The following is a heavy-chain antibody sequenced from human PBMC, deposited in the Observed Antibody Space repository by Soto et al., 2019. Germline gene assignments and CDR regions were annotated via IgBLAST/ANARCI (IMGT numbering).Heavy chain of an antibody. D-gene: IGHD3-9*01. CDR2: MNPNSGNT. CDR3: ASRSNYDILTGYYRPYYYYGMHV. V-gene: IGHV1-8*01. Sequence: ASVKVSCKASGYTFTSYDINWVRQATGQGLEWMGWMNPNSGNTGYAQKFQGRVTMTRNTSISTAYMELSSLRSEDTAVYYCASRSNYDILTGYYRPYYYYGMHVWG. J-gene: IGHJ6*02. CDR1: GYTFTSYD.